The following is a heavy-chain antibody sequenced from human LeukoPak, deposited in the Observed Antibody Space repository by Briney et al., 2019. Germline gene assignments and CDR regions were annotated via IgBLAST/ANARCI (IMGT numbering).Heavy chain of an antibody. CDR1: GYSFNTYW. V-gene: IGHV5-51*01. J-gene: IGHJ4*02. D-gene: IGHD1-26*01. CDR2: VYPGDSDT. CDR3: ARRGAGFDY. Sequence: GESLKISCKGSGYSFNTYWIGWVRQMPEKGLEWMGIVYPGDSDTRYSPSFQGQVTISVDKSINTAYLQWSSLKASDTAIYYCARRGAGFDYWGQGTLVTVSS.